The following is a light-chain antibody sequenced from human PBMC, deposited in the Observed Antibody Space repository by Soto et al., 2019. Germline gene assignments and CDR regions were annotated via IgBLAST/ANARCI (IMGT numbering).Light chain of an antibody. Sequence: EFVLTQSPGTLSLSPGERATLSCRASQSVSNNYLAWYQQKPGQAPRLLIYGASSRATGIPDRFSGSGSGTDFTLTISRLEPEDFAVYYCQQYGSSPRITFGQGTRREIK. CDR3: QQYGSSPRIT. CDR1: QSVSNNY. CDR2: GAS. V-gene: IGKV3-20*01. J-gene: IGKJ5*01.